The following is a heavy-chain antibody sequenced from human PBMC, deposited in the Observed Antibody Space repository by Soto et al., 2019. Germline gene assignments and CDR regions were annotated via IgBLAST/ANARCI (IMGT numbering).Heavy chain of an antibody. CDR3: ARDGPQYSYGRGYYFDY. V-gene: IGHV3-21*01. CDR1: GFTFSSYS. J-gene: IGHJ4*02. CDR2: ISSSSSYI. D-gene: IGHD5-18*01. Sequence: GGSLRLCCAASGFTFSSYSMNWVRQAPGKGLEWVSSISSSSSYIYYADSVKGRFTISRDNAKNSLYLQMNSLRAEDTAVYYCARDGPQYSYGRGYYFDYWGQGNLVTVCS.